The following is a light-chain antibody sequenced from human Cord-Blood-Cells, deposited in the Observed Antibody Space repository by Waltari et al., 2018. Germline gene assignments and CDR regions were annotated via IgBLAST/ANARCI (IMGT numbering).Light chain of an antibody. Sequence: QSALTQPASVSGSPGQSITISCTGTSSDVGGYNYVSWYQQHPGKAPKLMIYDVSKRPPGVSNRVSGSKSGSTSSLTIAGPHAEDVAHYYCSSYTSSSTYVFGTGSKVTAL. J-gene: IGLJ1*01. CDR1: SSDVGGYNY. V-gene: IGLV2-14*01. CDR2: DVS. CDR3: SSYTSSSTYV.